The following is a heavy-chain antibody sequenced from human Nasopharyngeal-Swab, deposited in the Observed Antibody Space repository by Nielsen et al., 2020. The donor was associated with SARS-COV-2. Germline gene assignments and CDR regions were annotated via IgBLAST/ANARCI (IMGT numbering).Heavy chain of an antibody. CDR3: AKAASAMLTVYYYYMDV. J-gene: IGHJ6*03. V-gene: IGHV3-7*03. D-gene: IGHD2-2*01. Sequence: GRQAPGKGLEWVANIKQDGSEKYYVDSVKGRFTISRDNAKNSLYLQMNSLRLEDTALYFCAKAASAMLTVYYYYMDVWGIGTTVTVSS. CDR2: IKQDGSEK.